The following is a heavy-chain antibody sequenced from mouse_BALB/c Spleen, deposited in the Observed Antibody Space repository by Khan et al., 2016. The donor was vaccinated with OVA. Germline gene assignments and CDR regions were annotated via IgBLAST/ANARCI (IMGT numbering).Heavy chain of an antibody. J-gene: IGHJ4*01. CDR3: ARQPYYHYYALDY. V-gene: IGHV2-6-1*01. CDR2: IWSDGST. CDR1: GFSLTSYG. Sequence: QVQLKQSGPGLVAPSQSLSVTCAISGFSLTSYGIHWVRQPPGKGLEWLVVIWSDGSTTYNSTLKSRLSITKDNSKNQVFLKMNSLQTDDTVMYYCARQPYYHYYALDYWGQGTSDTVSS. D-gene: IGHD2-10*01.